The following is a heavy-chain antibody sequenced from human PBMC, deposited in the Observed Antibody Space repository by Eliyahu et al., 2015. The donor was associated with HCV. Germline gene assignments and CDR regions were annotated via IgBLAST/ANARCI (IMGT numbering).Heavy chain of an antibody. D-gene: IGHD3-10*01. CDR3: ARAGSGSLENWFDP. V-gene: IGHV3-21*01. J-gene: IGHJ5*02. CDR1: GFTXSSYS. Sequence: EVQLVESGGGLVKPGGSLXLXCAXSGFTXSSYSMNWVRXAPGKGLEWVSSISSSSSYIYYADSVKGRFTISRDNAKNSLYLQMNSLRAEDTAVYYCARAGSGSLENWFDPWGQGTLVTVSX. CDR2: ISSSSSYI.